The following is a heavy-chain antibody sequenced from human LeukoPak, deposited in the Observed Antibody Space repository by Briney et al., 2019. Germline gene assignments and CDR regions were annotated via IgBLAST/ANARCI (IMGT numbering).Heavy chain of an antibody. J-gene: IGHJ3*02. D-gene: IGHD5-18*01. CDR1: AGTFSSYA. V-gene: IGHV1-69*04. Sequence: ASAKVSCKASAGTFSSYAISWVRQAPGQGLEWMGRIIPILGIANYAQKFQGRVTITADKTTSTAYMALSSLRSEDTTVYYCERDRAVKYTAMVITNDAFDIWGQGTMVTVSS. CDR3: ERDRAVKYTAMVITNDAFDI. CDR2: IIPILGIA.